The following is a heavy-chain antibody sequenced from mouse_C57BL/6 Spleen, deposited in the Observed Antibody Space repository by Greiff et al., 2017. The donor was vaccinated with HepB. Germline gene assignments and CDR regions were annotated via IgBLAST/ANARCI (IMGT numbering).Heavy chain of an antibody. V-gene: IGHV1-18*01. D-gene: IGHD2-2*01. CDR2: INPNNGGT. J-gene: IGHJ2*01. Sequence: EVQLQQSGPELVKPGASVKIPCKASGYTFTDYNMDWVKQSHGKSLEWIGDINPNNGGTIYNQKFKGKATLTVDKSSSTAYMELRSLTSEDTAVYDWARRGVTTRVYFDYWGQGTTLTVSS. CDR3: ARRGVTTRVYFDY. CDR1: GYTFTDYN.